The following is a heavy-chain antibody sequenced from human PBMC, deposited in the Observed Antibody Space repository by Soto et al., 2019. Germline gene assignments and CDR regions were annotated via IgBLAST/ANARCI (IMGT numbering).Heavy chain of an antibody. V-gene: IGHV4-59*01. CDR3: AREGVVPPVHYYYGMDV. Sequence: QVQLQESGPGLVKPSETLSLTCTVSGGSISSYYWSWIRQPPGKGLEWIGYIYYSGSTNYNPSLKSRVTISVDTSKNQFSRNLSSVTAADTAVYYCAREGVVPPVHYYYGMDVWGQGTTVTVSS. D-gene: IGHD3-3*01. CDR2: IYYSGST. J-gene: IGHJ6*02. CDR1: GGSISSYY.